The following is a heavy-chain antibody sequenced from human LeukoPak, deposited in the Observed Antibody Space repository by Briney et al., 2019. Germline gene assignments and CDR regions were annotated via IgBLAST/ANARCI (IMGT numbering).Heavy chain of an antibody. V-gene: IGHV4-4*07. D-gene: IGHD4-17*01. CDR3: ARGGTTVTPGLLWFDP. CDR2: ISASGST. J-gene: IGHJ5*02. Sequence: SETLSLTCTVSGGSISSSCWSWIRQPGGKGLEWIGRISASGSTNYTPSLKSRVTISVDTSKNQLSLKLSSVTAADTAVYYCARGGTTVTPGLLWFDPWGQGTLVTVSS. CDR1: GGSISSSC.